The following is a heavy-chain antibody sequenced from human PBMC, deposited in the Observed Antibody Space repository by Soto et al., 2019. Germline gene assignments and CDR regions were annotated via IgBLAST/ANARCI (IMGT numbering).Heavy chain of an antibody. V-gene: IGHV3-21*01. D-gene: IGHD6-6*01. CDR3: ARRYSSSAPVHY. CDR1: GFTFSSYS. J-gene: IGHJ4*02. CDR2: ISSSSSYI. Sequence: PGGSLRLSCAASGFTFSSYSMNWVRQAPGKGLEWDSSISSSSSYIYYADSVKGRFTISRDNAKNSLYLQMNSLRAEDTAVYYCARRYSSSAPVHYWGQGTLVTVSS.